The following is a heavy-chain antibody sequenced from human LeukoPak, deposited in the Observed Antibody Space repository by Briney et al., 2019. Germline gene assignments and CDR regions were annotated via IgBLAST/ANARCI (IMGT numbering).Heavy chain of an antibody. J-gene: IGHJ4*02. CDR2: ISSGGTTI. D-gene: IGHD2-15*01. CDR1: GFTFSSYE. CDR3: ARDVGCSGGSCYSHFDY. Sequence: GGSLRLSCAASGFTFSSYEMHWVRQAPGKGLEWVSYISSGGTTIYYADSVKGRLTISRDNAKNSLYLQMNSLRAEDTAIYYCARDVGCSGGSCYSHFDYWGQGTLVTVSS. V-gene: IGHV3-48*03.